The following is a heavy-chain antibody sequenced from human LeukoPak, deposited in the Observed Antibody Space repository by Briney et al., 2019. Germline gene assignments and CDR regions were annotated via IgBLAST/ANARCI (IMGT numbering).Heavy chain of an antibody. J-gene: IGHJ4*02. V-gene: IGHV4-4*07. D-gene: IGHD5-24*01. Sequence: SETLSLTCTVSGGSISTYYWSWIRQPAGKGLECIGRIYSSGSTNYNPSLKSRVTISVDTSKNQFSLKLSSVTAADTAVYYCARVDMATIALDNWGQGTLVTVSS. CDR3: ARVDMATIALDN. CDR1: GGSISTYY. CDR2: IYSSGST.